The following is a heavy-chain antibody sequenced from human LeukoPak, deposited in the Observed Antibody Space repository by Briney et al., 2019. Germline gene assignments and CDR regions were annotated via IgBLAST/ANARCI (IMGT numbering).Heavy chain of an antibody. J-gene: IGHJ4*02. CDR3: AREGKGPFSHRGVIDY. CDR2: ISGSGGST. CDR1: GFTFSSYG. D-gene: IGHD3-10*01. V-gene: IGHV3-23*01. Sequence: QPGGSLRLSCAASGFTFSSYGMSWVRQAPGKGLEWVSAISGSGGSTYYADSVKGRFTISRDNSKNTLYLQMNSLRAEDTAVYYCAREGKGPFSHRGVIDYWGQGTLVTVSS.